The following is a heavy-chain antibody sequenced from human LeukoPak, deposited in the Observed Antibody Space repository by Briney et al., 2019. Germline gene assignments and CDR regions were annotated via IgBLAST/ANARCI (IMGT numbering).Heavy chain of an antibody. CDR2: ISASSDSI. CDR1: GFSFITYS. V-gene: IGHV3-48*01. CDR3: ARGTTGGKNYFDY. Sequence: GGSLRLSCAASGFSFITYSMSWVRQAPGKGLEWVSYISASSDSIYYADSVRGRFTISRDNAKNSLYLHMSSLRADDTAVYYCARGTTGGKNYFDYWGQGTLVTVSS. D-gene: IGHD4-17*01. J-gene: IGHJ4*02.